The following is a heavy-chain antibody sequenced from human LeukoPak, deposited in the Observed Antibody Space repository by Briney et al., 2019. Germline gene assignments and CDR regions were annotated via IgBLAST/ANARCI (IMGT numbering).Heavy chain of an antibody. J-gene: IGHJ6*03. CDR3: ARQYCGGDCSHYYYYYMDV. Sequence: SVKVSCKASGGTFSSYAISWVRQAPGQGLEWMGGIIPIFGTANYAQKFQGRVTITADESTSTAYMELSSLRSEDTAVYYCARQYCGGDCSHYYYYYMDVWGKGTTVTVSS. CDR2: IIPIFGTA. CDR1: GGTFSSYA. D-gene: IGHD2-21*01. V-gene: IGHV1-69*13.